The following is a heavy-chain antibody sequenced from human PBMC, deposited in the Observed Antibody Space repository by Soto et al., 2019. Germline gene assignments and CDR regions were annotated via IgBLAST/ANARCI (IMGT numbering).Heavy chain of an antibody. Sequence: PSETLSLTCTVSGGSISSSGYSWSWIRQPPGKGLEWIGYIYHSGSTYYNPSLKSRVTISVDTSKNQFSLKLTSVTAADTAVYYCARDKITGLFDYWGQGTLVTAPQ. J-gene: IGHJ4*02. CDR2: IYHSGST. CDR3: ARDKITGLFDY. D-gene: IGHD2-8*02. CDR1: GGSISSSGYS. V-gene: IGHV4-30-2*01.